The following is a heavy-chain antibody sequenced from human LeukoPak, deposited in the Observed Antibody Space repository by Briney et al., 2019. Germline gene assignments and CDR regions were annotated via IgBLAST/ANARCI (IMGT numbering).Heavy chain of an antibody. CDR3: AKQGTFSSSSSWFLDS. J-gene: IGHJ4*02. Sequence: GGSLRLSCAASGFTFSRYGIHWVRQAPGKGLEWVAVIWFDGSNQEYAESVKGRFTISRDNSKNTLHLQMTSLRVEDTAMYYCAKQGTFSSSSSWFLDSWGQGTLATVSS. V-gene: IGHV3-33*06. D-gene: IGHD6-13*01. CDR2: IWFDGSNQ. CDR1: GFTFSRYG.